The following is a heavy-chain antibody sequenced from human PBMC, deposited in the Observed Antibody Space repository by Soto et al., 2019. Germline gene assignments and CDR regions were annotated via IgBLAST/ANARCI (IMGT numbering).Heavy chain of an antibody. CDR3: VRDIVPGYYFDY. V-gene: IGHV3-21*01. CDR1: GFIFSSYS. Sequence: GGSLRLSCAASGFIFSSYSVNWVRQAPGKGLEWVSSISISRSFIYYADSVKGRFTISRDNAKNSLYLQMNSLRAEDTAVYYCVRDIVPGYYFDYWGQGALVTVSS. D-gene: IGHD2-8*01. CDR2: ISISRSFI. J-gene: IGHJ4*02.